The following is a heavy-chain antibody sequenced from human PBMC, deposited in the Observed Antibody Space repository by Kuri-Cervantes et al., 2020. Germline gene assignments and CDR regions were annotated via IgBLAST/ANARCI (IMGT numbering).Heavy chain of an antibody. J-gene: IGHJ6*03. V-gene: IGHV5-51*01. CDR1: GYSFTSYW. CDR3: ARLRDYNMDV. CDR2: IYPGDSNS. Sequence: KVSCKGSGYSFTSYWIGWVRQMPGKGLEWMGIIYPGDSNSIYSPSFQGQVSISVDKSNNIAYLHWSSLKASDTGTYFCARLRDYNMDVWGKGTTVTVSS.